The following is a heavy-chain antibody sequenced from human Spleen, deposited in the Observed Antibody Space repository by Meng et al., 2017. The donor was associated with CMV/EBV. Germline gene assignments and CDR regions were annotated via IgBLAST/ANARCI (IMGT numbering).Heavy chain of an antibody. Sequence: SQTLSLTCAVYGGSFSGYYWSWIRQTPGKGLEWIGYIYYSGSTYYNPSLKSRLAISIDTSKNQFSLNLNSVTAADTAIYYCARVCPPKDLRDRYDFWTRPDSFDIWGQGTMVTVSS. CDR3: ARVCPPKDLRDRYDFWTRPDSFDI. CDR2: IYYSGST. CDR1: GGSFSGYY. V-gene: IGHV4-30-4*08. D-gene: IGHD3-3*01. J-gene: IGHJ3*02.